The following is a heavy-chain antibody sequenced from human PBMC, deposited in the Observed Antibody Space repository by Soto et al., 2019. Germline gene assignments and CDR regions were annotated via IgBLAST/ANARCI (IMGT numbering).Heavy chain of an antibody. Sequence: QITLKESGPTLVKPTQTLTLTCTFSGFSLTSPGVGVGWIRQPPGEALECLALIYWDDDYRYSPSLRSRLTTTSAPTNTQVVLTLANTAPVDTATYYCAHRTDYGDSGGGFGYWGQGTLVTVSS. J-gene: IGHJ4*02. CDR3: AHRTDYGDSGGGFGY. CDR1: GFSLTSPGVG. D-gene: IGHD4-17*01. CDR2: IYWDDDY. V-gene: IGHV2-5*02.